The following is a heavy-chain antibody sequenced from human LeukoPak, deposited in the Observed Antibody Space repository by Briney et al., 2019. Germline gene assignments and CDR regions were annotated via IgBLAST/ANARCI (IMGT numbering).Heavy chain of an antibody. CDR1: GFTFSSYW. J-gene: IGHJ6*03. CDR2: IKQDGSEK. CDR3: ARETAPPIYYYYYYMDV. D-gene: IGHD2-21*02. V-gene: IGHV3-7*01. Sequence: GGSLRLSCAASGFTFSSYWMSWVRQAPGKGLEWVANIKQDGSEKYYVDSVKGRFTISRDNAKNSLYLQMNSLRAEDTAVYYCARETAPPIYYYYYYMDVWGKGTTVTVSS.